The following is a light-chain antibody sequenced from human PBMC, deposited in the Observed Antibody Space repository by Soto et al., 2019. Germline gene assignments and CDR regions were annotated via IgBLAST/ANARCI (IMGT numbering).Light chain of an antibody. J-gene: IGKJ2*01. CDR3: QQYNSYSIT. V-gene: IGKV1-5*01. CDR1: QSISSW. Sequence: DIQMTQSPSTLSASVGDRVTITCRASQSISSWLAWYQQKPGKAPKLLIYDASSLESGVPSRFSGSGSRTEFTLTISSLQPDEFATYYCQQYNSYSITFGQGTKLEIK. CDR2: DAS.